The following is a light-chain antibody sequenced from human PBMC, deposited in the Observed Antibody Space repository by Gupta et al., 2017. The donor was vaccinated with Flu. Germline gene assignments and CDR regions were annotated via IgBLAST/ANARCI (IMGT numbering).Light chain of an antibody. Sequence: QSVPTPPPSASRTPGQSVTLSRSGSSSNIGSNYVYWYQQRAGTAPKLLIYRNNQRPSGVPDRFSGSKSGTSASLAISGLRAEDEADYYCAAGDDSLSGWVFGGGTKLTVL. J-gene: IGLJ3*02. V-gene: IGLV1-47*01. CDR1: SSNIGSNY. CDR2: RNN. CDR3: AAGDDSLSGWV.